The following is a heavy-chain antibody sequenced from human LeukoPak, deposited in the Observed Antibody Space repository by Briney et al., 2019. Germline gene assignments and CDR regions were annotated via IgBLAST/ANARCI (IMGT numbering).Heavy chain of an antibody. CDR3: ARPDQRGYGYDYSAFDI. CDR1: GGSLTSSNQY. V-gene: IGHV4-39*01. CDR2: IYYSGRT. Sequence: SETLSLTCSVVGGSLTSSNQYWGWIRQPPGKGLEWIGSIYYSGRTYYNPSLKSRATISVDTSKNQFSLKLSSVTAADTAVYYCARPDQRGYGYDYSAFDIWGQGTMVTVSS. J-gene: IGHJ3*02. D-gene: IGHD5-18*01.